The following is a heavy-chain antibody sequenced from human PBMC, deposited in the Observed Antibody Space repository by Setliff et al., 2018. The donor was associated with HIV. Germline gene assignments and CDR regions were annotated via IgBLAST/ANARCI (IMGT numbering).Heavy chain of an antibody. Sequence: PSETLSLTCTVSGGSIETGDWWSWVRQSPGKGLEWIGEINHSGSTNYNPSLKSRVTLSADTSKNQVSLRLRSVTAADTAVYYCAASVGVLDCWYFDLGGRGTLVTGSS. CDR1: GGSIETGDW. J-gene: IGHJ2*01. CDR2: INHSGST. V-gene: IGHV4-4*02. D-gene: IGHD3-3*01. CDR3: AASVGVLDCWYFDL.